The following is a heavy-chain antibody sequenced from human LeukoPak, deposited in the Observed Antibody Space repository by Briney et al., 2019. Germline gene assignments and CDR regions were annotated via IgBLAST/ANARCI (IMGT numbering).Heavy chain of an antibody. CDR3: ARDGGGDSGSYYFDY. CDR1: GFTFSSCV. D-gene: IGHD2-21*02. CDR2: ISYDGSNK. J-gene: IGHJ4*02. Sequence: GGSLRLSCAASGFTFSSCVMHWVRQAPGKGLEWVALISYDGSNKYYADSVKGRFTISRDNSKNTLYLQMNSLRAEDTAVYYCARDGGGDSGSYYFDYWGQGTLVTVSS. V-gene: IGHV3-30*14.